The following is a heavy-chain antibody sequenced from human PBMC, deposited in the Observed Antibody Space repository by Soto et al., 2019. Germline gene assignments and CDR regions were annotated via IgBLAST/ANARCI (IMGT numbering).Heavy chain of an antibody. V-gene: IGHV1-24*01. D-gene: IGHD6-13*01. Sequence: ASVKVSCKVSGYTLTELSMHWVRQAPGKGLEWMGGFDPEDGETIYAQKFQGRVTMTEDTSTDTAYMELSSLRSEDTAVYDCATDHSPAAGAFDIWRQRPMVTVSS. CDR1: GYTLTELS. CDR3: ATDHSPAAGAFDI. CDR2: FDPEDGET. J-gene: IGHJ3*02.